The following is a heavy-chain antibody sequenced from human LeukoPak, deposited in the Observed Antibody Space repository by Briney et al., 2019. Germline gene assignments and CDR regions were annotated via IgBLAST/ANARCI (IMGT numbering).Heavy chain of an antibody. CDR2: IIPIFGTA. V-gene: IGHV1-69*13. CDR1: GGTFSSYA. D-gene: IGHD6-13*01. CDR3: ARAARIAAAGFDY. J-gene: IGHJ4*02. Sequence: APVKVSCRASGGTFSSYAISWVRQAPGQGLEWMGGIIPIFGTANYAQKFQGRVTITADESTSTAYMELSSLRSEDTAVYYCARAARIAAAGFDYWGQGTLVTVSS.